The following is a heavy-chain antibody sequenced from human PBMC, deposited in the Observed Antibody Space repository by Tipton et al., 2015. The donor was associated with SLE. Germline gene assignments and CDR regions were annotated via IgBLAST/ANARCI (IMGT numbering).Heavy chain of an antibody. CDR1: GFSISRAYY. V-gene: IGHV4-38-2*01. D-gene: IGHD3-22*01. CDR3: ARGYDSSVRGLVGY. CDR2: IYHSGST. Sequence: TLSLTCGVSGFSISRAYYWVWIRQPPGKGLEWIGYIYHSGSTYYNPSLKSRVTISVDTSKNQFSLKLSSVTAADTAVYYCARGYDSSVRGLVGYWGQGTLVTVSS. J-gene: IGHJ4*02.